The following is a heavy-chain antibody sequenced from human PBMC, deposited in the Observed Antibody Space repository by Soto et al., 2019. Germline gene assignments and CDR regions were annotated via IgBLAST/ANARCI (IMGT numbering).Heavy chain of an antibody. CDR2: ISSSSSTI. D-gene: IGHD3-3*01. V-gene: IGHV3-48*01. Sequence: EVQLAESGGGLVQPGGSLGLSCAASGFTFSSYSMNWVRQAPGKGLEWISYISSSSSTIYYADSVKGRFTISRDNANNSLYLQMNSLGAEDTAVYYCARGTGIDFWSGPSYPPLVYYFDYWGQGTLVTVSS. CDR1: GFTFSSYS. CDR3: ARGTGIDFWSGPSYPPLVYYFDY. J-gene: IGHJ4*02.